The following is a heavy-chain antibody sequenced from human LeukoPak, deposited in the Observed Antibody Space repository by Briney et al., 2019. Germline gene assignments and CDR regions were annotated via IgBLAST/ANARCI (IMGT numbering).Heavy chain of an antibody. V-gene: IGHV3-21*01. J-gene: IGHJ4*02. Sequence: GRSLRLSCAASGFTFSSYSMNWVRQAPGMGLEWVSSISSSSSYIYYADSVKGRFTISRDNAKNSLYLQMNSLRAEDTAVYYCARFLAVAGPDFDYWGQGTLVTVSS. CDR2: ISSSSSYI. CDR1: GFTFSSYS. CDR3: ARFLAVAGPDFDY. D-gene: IGHD6-19*01.